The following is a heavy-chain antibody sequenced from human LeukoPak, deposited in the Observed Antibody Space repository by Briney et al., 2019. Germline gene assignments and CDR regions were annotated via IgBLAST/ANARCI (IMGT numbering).Heavy chain of an antibody. CDR2: INPNSGAT. J-gene: IGHJ4*02. V-gene: IGHV1-2*02. Sequence: ASVTVSCKASGYSFIDFYIHWVRQAPGQALEWMGWINPNSGATKYSQKFQGRVSMTRDTSITTVYMDLSSLRSDDTAVYYCARVKKLMPEFEFWGQGTLVTVSS. D-gene: IGHD2-2*01. CDR3: ARVKKLMPEFEF. CDR1: GYSFIDFY.